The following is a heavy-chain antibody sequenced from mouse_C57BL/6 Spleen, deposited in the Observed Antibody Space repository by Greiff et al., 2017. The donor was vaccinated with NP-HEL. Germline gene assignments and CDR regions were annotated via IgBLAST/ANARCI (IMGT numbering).Heavy chain of an antibody. J-gene: IGHJ4*01. V-gene: IGHV5-17*01. D-gene: IGHD1-1*01. Sequence: EVMLVESGGGLVKPGGSLKLSCAASGFTFSDYGMHWVRQAPEKGLEWVAYISSGSSTIYYADTVKGRFTISRDNAKNTLFLQMTSLRSEDTAMYYCAKIYYHYAMGYWGQGTSVTVSS. CDR2: ISSGSSTI. CDR1: GFTFSDYG. CDR3: AKIYYHYAMGY.